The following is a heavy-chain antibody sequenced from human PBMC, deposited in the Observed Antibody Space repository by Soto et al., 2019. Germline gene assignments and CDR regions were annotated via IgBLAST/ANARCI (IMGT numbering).Heavy chain of an antibody. V-gene: IGHV3-30-3*01. CDR3: ARSLDYYFGMDV. CDR2: IWYDGNNK. J-gene: IGHJ6*02. CDR1: GFTFSSYV. Sequence: QVQLVESGGGVVQPGGSLRLSCAASGFTFSSYVIHWVRQAPGKGLEWVTVIWYDGNNKYYADSVKGRFTITRDNSKNTTYLQMTSLTPQDTAVYYCARSLDYYFGMDVWGQGTTVTISS.